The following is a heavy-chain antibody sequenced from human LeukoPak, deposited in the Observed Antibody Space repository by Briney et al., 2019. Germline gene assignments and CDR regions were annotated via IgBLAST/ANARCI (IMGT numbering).Heavy chain of an antibody. V-gene: IGHV4-30-4*01. CDR2: IYYSGST. CDR3: ARDRGWGDSSGYYRKEFDY. J-gene: IGHJ4*02. D-gene: IGHD3-22*01. Sequence: SQTLSLTCTVSGGSISSGDYYWSWIRQPPGKGLEWIGYIYYSGSTYYNPSLKSRVTISVDTSKNQFSLKLSSVTAADTAVYYCARDRGWGDSSGYYRKEFDYWGQGTLVTVSS. CDR1: GGSISSGDYY.